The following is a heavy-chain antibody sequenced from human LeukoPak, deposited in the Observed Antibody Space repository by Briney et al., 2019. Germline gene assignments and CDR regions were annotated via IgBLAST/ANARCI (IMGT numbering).Heavy chain of an antibody. D-gene: IGHD3-22*01. Sequence: PGGSLRLSCAASGFTFDTYAMSWVRQAPGKGLEWVSAMSSSDDGRYYAASVRGRFTISRDTSRSTLYLQMNSLRAEDTAVYYCARDQADYYDSSGYPQPFDYWGQGTLVTVSS. V-gene: IGHV3-23*01. J-gene: IGHJ4*02. CDR2: MSSSDDGR. CDR3: ARDQADYYDSSGYPQPFDY. CDR1: GFTFDTYA.